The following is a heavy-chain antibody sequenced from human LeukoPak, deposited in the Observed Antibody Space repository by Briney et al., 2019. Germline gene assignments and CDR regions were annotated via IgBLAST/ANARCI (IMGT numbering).Heavy chain of an antibody. J-gene: IGHJ5*02. CDR2: INHSGST. D-gene: IGHD3-9*01. Sequence: SETLSLTCAVYGGSFSGYYWSWIRQPPGKGLEWIGEINHSGSTNYNPSLKSRVTISVDTSKNQFSLKLSSVTAADTAVYYCAGEYDILTGYPFGPWGQGTLVTVSS. CDR3: AGEYDILTGYPFGP. V-gene: IGHV4-34*01. CDR1: GGSFSGYY.